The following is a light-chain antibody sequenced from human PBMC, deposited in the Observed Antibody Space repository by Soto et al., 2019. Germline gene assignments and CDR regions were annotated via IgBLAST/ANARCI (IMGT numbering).Light chain of an antibody. J-gene: IGKJ1*01. V-gene: IGKV3-20*01. CDR1: QTVTSNY. CDR3: QQYGSSPWT. CDR2: GAS. Sequence: PGERATLSCRASQTVTSNYLTWYQQKPGQAPRLLIYGASSRATGIPDRFSGSGSGTDFTLTISRLEPEDFAVYYCQQYGSSPWTFGQGTKVEIK.